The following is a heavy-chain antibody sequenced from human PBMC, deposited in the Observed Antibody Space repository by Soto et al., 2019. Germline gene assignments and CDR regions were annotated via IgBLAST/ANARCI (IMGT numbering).Heavy chain of an antibody. CDR2: IYYSGST. D-gene: IGHD7-27*01. Sequence: PSETLSLTCTVSGGSISSYYWSWIRQPPGKGLEWIGYIYYSGSTNYNPSLKSRVTISVDTSKNQFSLKLSSVTAADTAVYYCARLTGDVYYYYYYYMDVWGKGTTVTVSS. J-gene: IGHJ6*03. CDR3: ARLTGDVYYYYYYYMDV. CDR1: GGSISSYY. V-gene: IGHV4-59*08.